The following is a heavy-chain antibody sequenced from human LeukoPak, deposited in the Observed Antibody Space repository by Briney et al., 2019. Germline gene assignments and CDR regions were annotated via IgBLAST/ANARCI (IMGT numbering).Heavy chain of an antibody. CDR1: GGSISSYY. D-gene: IGHD4-23*01. V-gene: IGHV4-59*01. CDR2: IYYTGST. Sequence: PSETLSLTCTVSGGSISSYYWSWIRQPPGKGLEWIGYIYYTGSTNYNPSLKSRVTISVDTSKNQFSLELTSVTAADTAVYYCARVGFGNTPHPIDYWGQGTLVTVSS. J-gene: IGHJ4*02. CDR3: ARVGFGNTPHPIDY.